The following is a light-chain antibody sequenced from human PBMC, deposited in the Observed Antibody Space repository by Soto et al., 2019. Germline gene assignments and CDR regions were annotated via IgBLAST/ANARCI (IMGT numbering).Light chain of an antibody. CDR3: AAWDGSLNNVL. CDR2: GNN. Sequence: QSVLTQPPSASGTPGQRVTISCSGSGSSIGTNTVNWYRQLPGTAPKLLIYGNNQRPSGVPDRFSGSKSGTSASLAISGLQSEEEADYYCAAWDGSLNNVLFGGGTQLTVL. CDR1: GSSIGTNT. V-gene: IGLV1-44*01. J-gene: IGLJ2*01.